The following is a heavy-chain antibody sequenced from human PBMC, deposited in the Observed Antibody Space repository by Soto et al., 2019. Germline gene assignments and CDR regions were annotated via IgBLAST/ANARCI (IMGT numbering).Heavy chain of an antibody. CDR1: GFDFSNFW. D-gene: IGHD3-10*01. Sequence: EVQLVESGGGLVQPGGSLRISCDASGFDFSNFWMTWVHQVPGRGLEWVANINYDGSEKNYVDSVKGRFTIFRDNAKNSVDVLMSVLRVDDTAIYYCAKGSHSRSPLPVAVEHWGQATLITIAS. CDR3: AKGSHSRSPLPVAVEH. CDR2: INYDGSEK. V-gene: IGHV3-7*01. J-gene: IGHJ1*01.